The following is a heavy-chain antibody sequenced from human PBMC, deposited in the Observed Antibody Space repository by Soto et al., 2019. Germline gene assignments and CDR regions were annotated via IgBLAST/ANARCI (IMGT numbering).Heavy chain of an antibody. Sequence: VQLLGSGGGLAQPGGSLRLSCAASGFAFTGHPMSWVRQDPEKGLEWVAGISDGGDLTYNADSVKGRFTISRDNSRNTLYLQMNSLRAEDTAVYYCARRVIGSSRAFDIWGQGTMVTVSS. J-gene: IGHJ3*02. V-gene: IGHV3-23*01. D-gene: IGHD3-10*01. CDR1: GFAFTGHP. CDR3: ARRVIGSSRAFDI. CDR2: ISDGGDLT.